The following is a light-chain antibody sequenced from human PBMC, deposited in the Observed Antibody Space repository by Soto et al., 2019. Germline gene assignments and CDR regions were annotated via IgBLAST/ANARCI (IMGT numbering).Light chain of an antibody. CDR3: QQFKTYPIT. CDR1: QSIGTL. J-gene: IGKJ5*01. Sequence: DIQMTQSPSTLSASLGAKVTITCRASQSIGTLLAWYQQTPGRAPNLLIYDASSLQSGVPSRFSGSGSGTEFTLTISSLQPDDFATYFCQQFKTYPITFGQGTRVEIK. V-gene: IGKV1-5*01. CDR2: DAS.